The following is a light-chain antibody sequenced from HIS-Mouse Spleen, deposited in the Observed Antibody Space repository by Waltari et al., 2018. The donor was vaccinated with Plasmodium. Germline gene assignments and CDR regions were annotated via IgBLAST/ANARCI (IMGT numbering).Light chain of an antibody. J-gene: IGLJ3*02. CDR3: YSTDSSGNHRV. Sequence: SYELTQPPSVSVSPGQPARITCPGDALPKKYAYWYLPKSGQAPVLVIYEDSKRPSGIPERFSGSSSGTMATLTISGAQVEDEADYYCYSTDSSGNHRVFGGGTKLTVL. CDR2: EDS. CDR1: ALPKKY. V-gene: IGLV3-10*01.